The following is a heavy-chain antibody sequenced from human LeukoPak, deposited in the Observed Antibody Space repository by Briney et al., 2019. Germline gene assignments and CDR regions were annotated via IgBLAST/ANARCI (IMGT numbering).Heavy chain of an antibody. CDR2: IIPIFGTA. J-gene: IGHJ4*02. CDR3: ARDDDSSDLHRFDY. CDR1: GYTFTSYA. Sequence: SVKVSCKASGYTFTSYAISWVRQAPGQGLEWMGGIIPIFGTANYAQKFQGRVTITADKSTSTAYMELSSLRSEDTAVYYCARDDDSSDLHRFDYWGQGTLVTVSS. V-gene: IGHV1-69*06. D-gene: IGHD3-22*01.